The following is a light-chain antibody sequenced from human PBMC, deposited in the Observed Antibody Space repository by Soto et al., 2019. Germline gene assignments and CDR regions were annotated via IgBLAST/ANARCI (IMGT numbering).Light chain of an antibody. Sequence: ERVLTQSPVTLSLSPGERATLSCWASQSVSSYLAWYQQIPGQAPRLLIYDASNRATGIPARFRGSGSGTDFTLTINSLEPEDFAVYYCQQYNNWPRTFGQGGKVDIK. CDR3: QQYNNWPRT. CDR1: QSVSSY. CDR2: DAS. V-gene: IGKV3-11*01. J-gene: IGKJ1*01.